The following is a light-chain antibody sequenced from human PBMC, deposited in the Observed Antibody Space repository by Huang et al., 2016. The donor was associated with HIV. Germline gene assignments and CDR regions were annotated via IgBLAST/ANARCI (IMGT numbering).Light chain of an antibody. J-gene: IGKJ2*01. CDR1: QSVSSY. CDR2: DAS. Sequence: EIVLTQHPATLSWSQGDRATLSCRASQSVSSYLACYKQKPGQSPRLLIYDASTRATGSPTRLSGSGSGTDFTLTISSLEPEDFAVYYCHQRSVWPPYTFGQGTKLEIK. V-gene: IGKV3-11*01. CDR3: HQRSVWPPYT.